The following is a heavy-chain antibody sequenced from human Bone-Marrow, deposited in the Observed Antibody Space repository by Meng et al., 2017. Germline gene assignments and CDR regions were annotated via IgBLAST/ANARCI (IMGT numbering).Heavy chain of an antibody. J-gene: IGHJ4*02. D-gene: IGHD3-10*01. V-gene: IGHV3-23*01. Sequence: EVELLESGGGLVQPGRSLRLSCTASGFTFSKYAMIWVRQAPGKGLEWVSEISDGGGGTYYTDSVKGRFTISRDNSKNTLYLQMNGLKVEDTAVYYCAKAWAGALDSRGQGTLVTVSS. CDR1: GFTFSKYA. CDR3: AKAWAGALDS. CDR2: ISDGGGGT.